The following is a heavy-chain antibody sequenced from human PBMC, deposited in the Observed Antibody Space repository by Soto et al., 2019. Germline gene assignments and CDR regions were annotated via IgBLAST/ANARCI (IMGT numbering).Heavy chain of an antibody. CDR2: INAGNGNT. CDR3: AKLYCGAADCYGWFDT. V-gene: IGHV1-3*01. D-gene: IGHD2-21*01. J-gene: IGHJ5*02. CDR1: GYTFSSYA. Sequence: ASVKVSCQASGYTFSSYAMHWVRQAPGQRLEWMGWINAGNGNTKYSQKVQGRVTMTTDRSTSTAYMELRSLRSDDTAVYYCAKLYCGAADCYGWFDTWGQGTLVTVSS.